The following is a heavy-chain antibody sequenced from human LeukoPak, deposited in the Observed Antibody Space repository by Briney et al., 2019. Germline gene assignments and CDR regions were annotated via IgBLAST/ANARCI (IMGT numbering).Heavy chain of an antibody. J-gene: IGHJ5*02. CDR2: ISGSDGST. CDR1: GFTFSSYA. Sequence: GGSLRLSCAASGFTFSSYAMSSARHAPGKGLEWDSAISGSDGSTYYADSVKSRFTISGDNSKNTLYLQMNSLRAEDTAVYYCAKSPIRITIFGVVTTNWFDPWGQGTLVTVSS. D-gene: IGHD3-3*01. V-gene: IGHV3-23*01. CDR3: AKSPIRITIFGVVTTNWFDP.